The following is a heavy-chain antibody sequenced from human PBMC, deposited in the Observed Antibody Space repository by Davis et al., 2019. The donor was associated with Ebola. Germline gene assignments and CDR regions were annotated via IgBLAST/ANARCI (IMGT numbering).Heavy chain of an antibody. CDR1: GFTFSSYA. CDR3: ASLGGSSWYMDY. D-gene: IGHD6-13*01. Sequence: PGGSLRLSCAASGFTFSSYAMSWVRQAPGKGLEWVSAISGSGGSTYYADSVKGRFTISRDNSKNTLYLQMNSLRDEDTAVYYCASLGGSSWYMDYWGQGTLVTVSS. J-gene: IGHJ4*02. CDR2: ISGSGGST. V-gene: IGHV3-23*01.